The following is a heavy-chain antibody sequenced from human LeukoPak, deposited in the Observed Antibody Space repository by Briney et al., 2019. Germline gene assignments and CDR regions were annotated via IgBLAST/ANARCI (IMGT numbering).Heavy chain of an antibody. V-gene: IGHV3-23*01. Sequence: GGSLRLSCAASGFTFSTYAMGWVRQAPGKGLEWVSIISGSGGSTLHADSVKGRFTVSRDNSKNTLYLRMNSLRGEDTAVYYCVKGFNYDILTTPDYWGQGALVTVTS. J-gene: IGHJ4*02. CDR2: ISGSGGST. CDR3: VKGFNYDILTTPDY. CDR1: GFTFSTYA. D-gene: IGHD3-9*01.